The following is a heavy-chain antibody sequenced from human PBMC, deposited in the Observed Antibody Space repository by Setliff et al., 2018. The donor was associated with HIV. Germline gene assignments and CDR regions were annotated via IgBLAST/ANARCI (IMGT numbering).Heavy chain of an antibody. CDR2: IYHVGGT. Sequence: SETLSLTCAVSGGAIGSGGYSWSWIRQPPGRGLEWVGYIYHVGGTYYNPSLRSRVTISVDRSKNLFSLKLTSVTAADTALYYCAKGPVSGVDLWGQATLVTVSS. CDR1: GGAIGSGGYS. D-gene: IGHD2-15*01. CDR3: AKGPVSGVDL. V-gene: IGHV4-30-2*01. J-gene: IGHJ5*02.